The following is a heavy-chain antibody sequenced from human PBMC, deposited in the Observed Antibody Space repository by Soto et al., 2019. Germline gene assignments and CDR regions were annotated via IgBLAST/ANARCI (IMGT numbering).Heavy chain of an antibody. V-gene: IGHV1-3*01. D-gene: IGHD2-21*02. J-gene: IGHJ4*02. CDR2: INAGSGSS. CDR1: GYTFTRYA. CDR3: ARERAVSANFFDY. Sequence: RXSAEVSLRASGYTFTRYAIHWVRQAPGQGLEWMGWINAGSGSSRYSQNFQGRVTITRDTSASTAYMELSSLIFEDTGVYYCARERAVSANFFDYWGQGTLVTVSS.